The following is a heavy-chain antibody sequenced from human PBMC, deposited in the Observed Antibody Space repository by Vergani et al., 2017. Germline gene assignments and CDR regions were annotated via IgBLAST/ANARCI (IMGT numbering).Heavy chain of an antibody. CDR1: GYTFTSYG. J-gene: IGHJ6*02. V-gene: IGHV1-18*04. CDR3: ARDPDIVVVPAAPYYYYYYGMDV. CDR2: ISAYNGNT. D-gene: IGHD2-2*01. Sequence: QVQLVQSGAEVKKPGASVKVSCKASGYTFTSYGISWVRQAPGQGLEWMGWISAYNGNTNYAHKLQGRVTMTTDTSTSTAYMELRSLRSDDTAVYYCARDPDIVVVPAAPYYYYYYGMDVWGQGTTVTVSS.